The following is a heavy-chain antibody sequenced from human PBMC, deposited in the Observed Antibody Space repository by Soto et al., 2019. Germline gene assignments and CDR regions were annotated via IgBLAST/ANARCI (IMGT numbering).Heavy chain of an antibody. CDR1: GYTFSNFA. Sequence: QVQLVQSGAEVKKPGASVKVSCKASGYTFSNFAMHWVRQAPGQRLEWMGWINAGNCNTKYSQKFQCRVTITRDTADSTDYMELSSLRSEDTAVYYCGREAGSFDYWGQGTLVTVSS. CDR2: INAGNCNT. D-gene: IGHD3-10*01. J-gene: IGHJ4*02. CDR3: GREAGSFDY. V-gene: IGHV1-3*01.